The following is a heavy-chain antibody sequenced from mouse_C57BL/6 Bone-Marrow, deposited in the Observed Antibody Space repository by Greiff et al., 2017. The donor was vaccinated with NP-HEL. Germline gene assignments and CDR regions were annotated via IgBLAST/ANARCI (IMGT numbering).Heavy chain of an antibody. V-gene: IGHV1-54*01. D-gene: IGHD1-1*01. CDR2: INPGSGGP. CDR1: GYAFTNYL. CDR3: ASWITTVVANYAMDY. J-gene: IGHJ4*01. Sequence: QVQLQQSGAELVRPGTSVKVSCKASGYAFTNYLIAWVKPRPGQGLEWIGEINPGSGGPNSTEKLKGKATLTADKSASTAYMQRSSLTSEDASDYFCASWITTVVANYAMDYWGQGTSVTVSS.